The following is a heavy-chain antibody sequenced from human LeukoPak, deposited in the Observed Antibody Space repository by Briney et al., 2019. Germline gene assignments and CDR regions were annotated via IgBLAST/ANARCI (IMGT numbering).Heavy chain of an antibody. CDR1: GFTFSSYW. Sequence: GGSLRLSCAASGFTFSSYWMHWVRQAPGKGLVWVSRVNADGSATHYADSVKGRFTISRNNAENTVHLQMNSLRAEDTAVYYCTRASWVLAFDYWGQGILVSVSS. D-gene: IGHD2-2*01. CDR2: VNADGSAT. V-gene: IGHV3-74*01. CDR3: TRASWVLAFDY. J-gene: IGHJ4*02.